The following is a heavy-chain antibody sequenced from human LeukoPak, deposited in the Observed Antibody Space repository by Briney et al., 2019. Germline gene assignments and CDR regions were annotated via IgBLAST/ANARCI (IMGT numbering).Heavy chain of an antibody. Sequence: GGSLRLSGAASTFTFSSYEMMWVRQAPGKGLEWVSYISSSGSKIDYADYVKGRFTISRDNPKNSMYLRTNSLRATDTADYYCARDRTVTSFDYWGQGTLVTVSS. D-gene: IGHD4-17*01. CDR1: TFTFSSYE. J-gene: IGHJ4*01. CDR3: ARDRTVTSFDY. CDR2: ISSSGSKI. V-gene: IGHV3-48*03.